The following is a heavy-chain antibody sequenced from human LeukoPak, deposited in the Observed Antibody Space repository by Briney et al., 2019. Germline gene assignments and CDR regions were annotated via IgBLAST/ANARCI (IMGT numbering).Heavy chain of an antibody. J-gene: IGHJ3*01. CDR2: IAPISGTP. CDR3: AREGEYYAESGNLIDAADV. D-gene: IGHD3-10*01. V-gene: IGHV1-69*06. CDR1: GGTFSSCA. Sequence: GSSVKVSCKASGGTFSSCAISWVRQAPGQGLEWMGGIAPISGTPVYAQKFQDRVNITADTSTNTAYMEMSSLTSEDTAMYYCAREGEYYAESGNLIDAADVWGQGTMVIVSA.